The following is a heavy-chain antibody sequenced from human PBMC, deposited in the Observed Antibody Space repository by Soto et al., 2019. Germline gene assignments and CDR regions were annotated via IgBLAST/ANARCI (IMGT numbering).Heavy chain of an antibody. Sequence: VESLTICCKVSGNSFTSHWIVWMLQMPGKGLEWMGIIYVGDSETRYSPPFQGQVTISSDKSISTAYLQWSSLKASGTAMYYCASQYCSSSSCYFDYWGQGTLVTVSS. CDR3: ASQYCSSSSCYFDY. D-gene: IGHD2-15*01. V-gene: IGHV5-51*01. J-gene: IGHJ4*02. CDR2: IYVGDSET. CDR1: GNSFTSHW.